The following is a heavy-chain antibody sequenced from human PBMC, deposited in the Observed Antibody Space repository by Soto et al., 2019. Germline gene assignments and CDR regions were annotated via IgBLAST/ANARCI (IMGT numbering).Heavy chain of an antibody. Sequence: SETLSLTCTVSGGSISSGTYYWGWIRQPPGKGLERIGSIHYGGSTYYNPSLKSRVTISVDTSKNQFSLNLISVTAADTAVYYCARDSSIARFFIWGQGTLVTVSS. CDR3: ARDSSIARFFI. CDR1: GGSISSGTYY. J-gene: IGHJ4*02. V-gene: IGHV4-39*02. CDR2: IHYGGST.